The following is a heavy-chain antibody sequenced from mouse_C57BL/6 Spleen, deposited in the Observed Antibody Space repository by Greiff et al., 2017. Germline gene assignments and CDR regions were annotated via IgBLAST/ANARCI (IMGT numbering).Heavy chain of an antibody. CDR2: INYDGSST. CDR1: GFTFSDYY. Sequence: EVKLMESEGGLVQPGSSMKLSCTASGFTFSDYYMAWVRQVPEKGLEWVANINYDGSSTYYLASLKSRFIISRDNAKNILYLQMSRLKSEDTATYYCARRSVVDYFDVWGTGTTVTVSS. J-gene: IGHJ1*03. V-gene: IGHV5-16*02. CDR3: ARRSVVDYFDV. D-gene: IGHD1-1*01.